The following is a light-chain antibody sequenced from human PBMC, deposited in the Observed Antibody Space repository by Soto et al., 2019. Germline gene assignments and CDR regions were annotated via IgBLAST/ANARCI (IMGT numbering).Light chain of an antibody. CDR2: GAS. CDR3: QQRRSWPPTLT. Sequence: EIVLTQSPATLSLSPGERATLSCRASQSVSTYLAWYQQKPGQAPRLPIYGASDRATGIPARFSGSGSGTDFTLTTRTLEPEDSAVYSCQQRRSWPPTLTFGQGTKVDIK. V-gene: IGKV3-11*01. CDR1: QSVSTY. J-gene: IGKJ1*01.